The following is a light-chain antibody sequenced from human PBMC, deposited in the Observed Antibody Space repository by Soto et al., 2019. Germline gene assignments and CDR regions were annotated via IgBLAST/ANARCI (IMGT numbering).Light chain of an antibody. J-gene: IGKJ2*01. V-gene: IGKV3-15*01. Sequence: EIVLTQSPGALSLSPGERAALSCRAGQIVGGDTLAWFQQRPGQAPRLLIYDASTRATGIPPRFSGGGSGTEFTVTISSLQSEDFAIYYCQQYDIWPPYTFGQGTKVDIK. CDR2: DAS. CDR3: QQYDIWPPYT. CDR1: QIVGGDT.